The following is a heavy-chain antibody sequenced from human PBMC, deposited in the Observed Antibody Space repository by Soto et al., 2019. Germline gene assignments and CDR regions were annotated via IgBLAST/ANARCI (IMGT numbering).Heavy chain of an antibody. Sequence: QVQLQQSGSGLVKPSQTLSLTCAISGDSVSSSSAAWTWIRQSPSRGLEWLGRAYYRSKWYNQYAVFVKSRITINPDTSKNQFSLQLNSVTPEDTAVYYCARWDHEHGKMEVWGRGTTVTVSS. D-gene: IGHD1-26*01. J-gene: IGHJ6*02. V-gene: IGHV6-1*01. CDR2: AYYRSKWYN. CDR1: GDSVSSSSAA. CDR3: ARWDHEHGKMEV.